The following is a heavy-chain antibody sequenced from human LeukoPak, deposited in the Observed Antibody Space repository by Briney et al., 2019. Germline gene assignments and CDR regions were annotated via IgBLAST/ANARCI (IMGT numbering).Heavy chain of an antibody. V-gene: IGHV3-21*01. CDR3: AELGITMIGGV. CDR2: ISSGSSYI. Sequence: GGSLRLSCAASGFTFSTYAMSWVRQAPGKGLEWVSSISSGSSYIYYADSLKGRFTVSRDNAKNSLYLQINSLRAEDTAMYYCAELGITMIGGVWGKGTTVTISS. CDR1: GFTFSTYA. J-gene: IGHJ6*04. D-gene: IGHD3-10*02.